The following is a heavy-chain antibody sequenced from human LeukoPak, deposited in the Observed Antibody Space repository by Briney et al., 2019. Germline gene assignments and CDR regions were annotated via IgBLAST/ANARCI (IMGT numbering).Heavy chain of an antibody. CDR1: GFTFSSYG. CDR3: AKDGSIVVVPAAPDY. V-gene: IGHV3-30*18. Sequence: GGSLRLSCAASGFTFSSYGMHWVRQAPGKGLEWVAVISYDGSNKYYADSVKGRFTISRDNSKNTLYLQMNSLRAEDTAVYYCAKDGSIVVVPAAPDYWGQGTLVTVSS. CDR2: ISYDGSNK. D-gene: IGHD2-2*01. J-gene: IGHJ4*02.